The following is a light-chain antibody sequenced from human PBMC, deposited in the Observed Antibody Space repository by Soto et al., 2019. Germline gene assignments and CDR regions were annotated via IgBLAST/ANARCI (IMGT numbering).Light chain of an antibody. CDR1: HSVGST. CDR2: GAS. V-gene: IGKV3-15*01. Sequence: ETVMTQSPATLSVSPGERATLSCRASHSVGSTLAWYQQKPGQAPRLLIYGASTRATGIPARFSGSGSGTEFTLTISSLQSEDFAVYYCQQYNNWPPWTFGQGTKVDIK. J-gene: IGKJ1*01. CDR3: QQYNNWPPWT.